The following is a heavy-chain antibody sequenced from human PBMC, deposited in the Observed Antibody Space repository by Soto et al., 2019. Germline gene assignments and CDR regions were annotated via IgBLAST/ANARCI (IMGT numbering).Heavy chain of an antibody. CDR1: GASISGFY. J-gene: IGHJ5*02. CDR2: IYATGTT. CDR3: VRDGTKTLRDWFDP. Sequence: ETLSLTCTVSGASISGFYWGWSRKSAGKGLEWIGRIYATGTTDYNPSLKSRVMMSVDTSKKQFSLKLRSVTAADTAVYYCVRDGTKTLRDWFDPWGQGISVTVSS. D-gene: IGHD1-1*01. V-gene: IGHV4-4*07.